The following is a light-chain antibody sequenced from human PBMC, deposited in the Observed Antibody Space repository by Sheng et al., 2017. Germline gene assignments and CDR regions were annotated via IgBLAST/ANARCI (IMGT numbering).Light chain of an antibody. J-gene: IGKJ5*01. CDR3: HQRRDWPL. CDR2: DTS. CDR1: QSVWNT. V-gene: IGKV3-11*01. Sequence: EIVLTQSPATLSLSPGEMATLSCRASQSVWNTLAWYQQKPGQAPRLLIYDTSNRATGIPARFSGSGSGTDFTLTISSLEPEDFAVYYCHQRRDWPLFGQGTRLEMK.